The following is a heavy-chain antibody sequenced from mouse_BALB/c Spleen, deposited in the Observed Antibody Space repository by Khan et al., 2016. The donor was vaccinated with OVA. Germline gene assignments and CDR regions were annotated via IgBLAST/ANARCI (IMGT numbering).Heavy chain of an antibody. CDR2: INTSTGEP. J-gene: IGHJ3*01. CDR1: GYTFTNFG. V-gene: IGHV9-1*02. Sequence: QIQLVQSGPELKKPGETVKISCKASGYTFTNFGMNWVKQAPGKALKWMGWINTSTGEPTYADDFKGRFAFSLATSASTAYLQINNLKNEDMATYFCARGLKYDGSWFAYWGKGTLVTVSA. D-gene: IGHD2-14*01. CDR3: ARGLKYDGSWFAY.